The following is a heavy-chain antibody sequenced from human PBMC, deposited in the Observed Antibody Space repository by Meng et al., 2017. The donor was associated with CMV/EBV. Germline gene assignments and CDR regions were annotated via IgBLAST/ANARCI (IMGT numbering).Heavy chain of an antibody. J-gene: IGHJ3*02. CDR2: IYYSGST. Sequence: SETLSLTCTVSDGSISSYYWSWIRQPPGKGLEWIGYIYYSGSTNYNPSLKSRVTISVDTSKNQFSLKLSSVTAADTAVYYCARANEHYDFWSGYYRAFDIWGQGTMVTVSS. V-gene: IGHV4-59*01. CDR1: DGSISSYY. CDR3: ARANEHYDFWSGYYRAFDI. D-gene: IGHD3-3*01.